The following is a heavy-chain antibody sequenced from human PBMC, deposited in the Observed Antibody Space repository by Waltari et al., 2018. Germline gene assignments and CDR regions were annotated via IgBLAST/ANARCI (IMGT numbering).Heavy chain of an antibody. CDR3: ARGKGVVVVPAARMRWFDP. J-gene: IGHJ5*02. V-gene: IGHV3-30-3*01. D-gene: IGHD2-2*01. CDR1: GFTFSSYA. CDR2: ISYDGSNK. Sequence: QVQLVESGGGVVQPGRSLRLSCAASGFTFSSYAMHWVRQAPGKGREWVAVISYDGSNKYYADSVKGRFTISRDNSKNTLYLQMNSLRAEDTAVYYCARGKGVVVVPAARMRWFDPWGQGTLVTVSS.